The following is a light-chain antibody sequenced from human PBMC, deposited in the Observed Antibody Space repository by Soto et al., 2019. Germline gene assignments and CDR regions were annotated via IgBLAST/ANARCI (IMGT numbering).Light chain of an antibody. CDR1: QSVSSY. CDR3: QQPRCT. CDR2: DAS. V-gene: IGKV3-11*01. J-gene: IGKJ3*01. Sequence: EIVLTQSPATLSLSPGERATLSCRASQSVSSYLAWYQQKPGQAPRPLIYDASNRATGIPARFSGSGSGTDFPLTISSLEPEDFAVYYCQQPRCTFGPGTKVDIK.